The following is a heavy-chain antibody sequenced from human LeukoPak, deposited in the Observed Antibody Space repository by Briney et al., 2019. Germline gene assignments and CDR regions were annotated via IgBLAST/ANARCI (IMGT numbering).Heavy chain of an antibody. CDR3: ARGTTIFGVAPPDY. V-gene: IGHV4-30-4*08. Sequence: ASQTLSLTCTVSGGSISSGDYYWSWIRQPPGKGLEWIGYIYYSGSTYYNPSLKSRVTISVDTSKNQFSLKLSSVTAADTAVYYCARGTTIFGVAPPDYWGQGTLVTVSS. J-gene: IGHJ4*02. CDR1: GGSISSGDYY. CDR2: IYYSGST. D-gene: IGHD3-3*01.